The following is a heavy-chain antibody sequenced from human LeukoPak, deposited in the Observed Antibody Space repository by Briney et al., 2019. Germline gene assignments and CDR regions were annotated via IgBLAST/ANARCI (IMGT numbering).Heavy chain of an antibody. J-gene: IGHJ4*02. CDR1: GGSISIYY. Sequence: SETLSLTCTVSGGSISIYYWSWIRQSPGKGLEWIGYIYYRGSTNYNPSLKSRVTISVDTSKSQFSLNLTSVTAADTAVYYCARARFGELTNFDYWGQGTLVTVPS. V-gene: IGHV4-59*01. CDR2: IYYRGST. CDR3: ARARFGELTNFDY. D-gene: IGHD3-10*01.